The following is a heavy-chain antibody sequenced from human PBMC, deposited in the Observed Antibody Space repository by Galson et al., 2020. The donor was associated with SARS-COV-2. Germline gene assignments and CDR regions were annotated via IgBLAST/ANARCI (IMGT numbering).Heavy chain of an antibody. V-gene: IGHV3-74*01. CDR1: GFTLSSYW. Sequence: GGSLRLSCAGSGFTLSSYWMHWVRQVPGKGLVWVSHINSDGSTTRYADSVKGRFTISRDNAKNTLYLQMNSLRVEDTAVYYCARDVRVLGGYYYGMDVWGQGTTVTVSS. CDR2: INSDGSTT. CDR3: ARDVRVLGGYYYGMDV. D-gene: IGHD3-16*01. J-gene: IGHJ6*02.